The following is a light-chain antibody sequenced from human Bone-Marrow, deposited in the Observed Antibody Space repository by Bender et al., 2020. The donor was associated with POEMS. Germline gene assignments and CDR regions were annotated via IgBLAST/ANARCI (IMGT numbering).Light chain of an antibody. J-gene: IGLJ3*02. CDR1: SSKIRIDF. Sequence: QSVLTQPPSVSAAPGQKVTISCSESSSKIRIDFVSWYQHLPGASPKVLIYDSNKRPSGIPDRFSGSRAGTSASLAISELQSEDEALYYCSAWDDSLSGWVFGGGTKLTVL. CDR2: DSN. CDR3: SAWDDSLSGWV. V-gene: IGLV1-51*01.